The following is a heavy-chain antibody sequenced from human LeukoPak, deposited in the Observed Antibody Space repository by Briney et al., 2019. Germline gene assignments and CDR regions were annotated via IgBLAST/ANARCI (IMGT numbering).Heavy chain of an antibody. V-gene: IGHV4-59*08. CDR3: ARGSSGWWTVDY. Sequence: PSETLSLTCTVSGGSISSYYWNWIRQPPGKGLEWLGYIFFGGSVNYNSSLKSRVTISVDTSKNQFALNLSSVTAADTALYYCARGSSGWWTVDYWGQGALVTVSS. J-gene: IGHJ4*02. D-gene: IGHD6-19*01. CDR1: GGSISSYY. CDR2: IFFGGSV.